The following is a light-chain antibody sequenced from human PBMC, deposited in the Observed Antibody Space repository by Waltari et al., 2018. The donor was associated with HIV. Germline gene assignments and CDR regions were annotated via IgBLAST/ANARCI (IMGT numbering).Light chain of an antibody. J-gene: IGKJ2*01. CDR1: QSVLYASNNKTY. V-gene: IGKV4-1*01. CDR3: QQYYSSPYT. Sequence: DIVMTQSPDSLAVSLGERATINCKSSQSVLYASNNKTYLAWYQHKPGQPPELLFYWASTRESGVPDRFSGSGSGTDFTLTISSLQAEDVAVYYCQQYYSSPYTFGQGTKLEIK. CDR2: WAS.